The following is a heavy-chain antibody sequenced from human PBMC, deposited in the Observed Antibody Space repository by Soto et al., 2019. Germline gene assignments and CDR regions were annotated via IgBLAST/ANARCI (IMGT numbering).Heavy chain of an antibody. Sequence: QVQLVESGGGVVQPGKSLRLSCAASGFTFSSYAMHWARQAPGKGLEWVTVISIRGGDEYYAESVRGRFTISRDDSKNKLYLHMDSLRVEDTAVYYCARGTIVARQHLDYWGQGTLVTVSS. CDR3: ARGTIVARQHLDY. V-gene: IGHV3-30*03. CDR2: ISIRGGDE. D-gene: IGHD6-6*01. J-gene: IGHJ4*02. CDR1: GFTFSSYA.